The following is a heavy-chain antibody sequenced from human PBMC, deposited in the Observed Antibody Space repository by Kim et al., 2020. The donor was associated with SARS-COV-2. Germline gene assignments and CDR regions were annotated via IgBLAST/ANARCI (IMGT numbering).Heavy chain of an antibody. CDR1: GFTFSDYW. D-gene: IGHD3-10*01. Sequence: GGSLRLSCAAPGFTFSDYWMHWVRHAPGKGLMWVSHISPDETRTNYADSLKGRFTISRDNAKNTLYLQMNSLTADDTAVYYCGRDLFGLRDYWGQGTLVTVSS. J-gene: IGHJ4*02. CDR3: GRDLFGLRDY. CDR2: ISPDETRT. V-gene: IGHV3-74*01.